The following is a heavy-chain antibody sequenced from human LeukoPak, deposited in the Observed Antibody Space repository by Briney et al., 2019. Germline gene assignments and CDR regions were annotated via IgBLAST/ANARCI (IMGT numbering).Heavy chain of an antibody. D-gene: IGHD3-16*01. J-gene: IGHJ4*02. CDR3: ARGSVPDYVWGSFIPFDY. CDR2: MNPNSGNT. CDR1: GYTFTSYD. V-gene: IGHV1-8*01. Sequence: ASVKVSCKASGYTFTSYDINWVRQATGQGLEWMGWMNPNSGNTGYAQKFQGRVTMTRNTSISTAYMELSSLGSEDTAVYYCARGSVPDYVWGSFIPFDYWGQGTLVTVSS.